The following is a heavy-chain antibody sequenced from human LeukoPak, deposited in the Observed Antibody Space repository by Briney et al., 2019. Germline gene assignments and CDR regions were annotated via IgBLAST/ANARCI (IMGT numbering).Heavy chain of an antibody. Sequence: GGSLRLSCAGSGITFSSYWMHWVRQAPGKGLLWISRIKSDGSKTSYADSVKGRFTLSRDNAKNMLYLEMNSLRAEDTAVYYCVREIYGGNSRILDYWGQGTLVTVSS. CDR3: VREIYGGNSRILDY. CDR1: GITFSSYW. CDR2: IKSDGSKT. D-gene: IGHD4-23*01. V-gene: IGHV3-74*01. J-gene: IGHJ4*02.